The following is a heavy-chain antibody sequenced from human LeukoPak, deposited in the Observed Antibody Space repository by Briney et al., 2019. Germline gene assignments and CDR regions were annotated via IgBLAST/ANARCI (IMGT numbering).Heavy chain of an antibody. D-gene: IGHD4-11*01. Sequence: PGGSLTLSCAASGFTFIDFGVNWVRQAPGKGLEWVSYISGSGTTIYYADSVKGRFAISRDNVKNSLSLQMNSLRAEDTAVYYCARSAYAYSFDYWGQGTLVSVSS. CDR1: GFTFIDFG. J-gene: IGHJ4*02. V-gene: IGHV3-48*03. CDR2: ISGSGTTI. CDR3: ARSAYAYSFDY.